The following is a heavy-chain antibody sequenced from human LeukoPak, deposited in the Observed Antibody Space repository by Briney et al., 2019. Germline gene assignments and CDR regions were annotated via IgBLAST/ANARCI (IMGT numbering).Heavy chain of an antibody. CDR3: ERGPGPLIAAAADNWFDP. D-gene: IGHD6-13*01. J-gene: IGHJ5*02. CDR2: ISSSSSYI. Sequence: PGGSLRLSCAASGFTFSIYSMNWVRQAPGKGLEWVSSISSSSSYIYYADSVKGRFTISRDNAKNSLYLQMNSLRAEDTAVYYCERGPGPLIAAAADNWFDPWGQGTLVTVSS. V-gene: IGHV3-21*01. CDR1: GFTFSIYS.